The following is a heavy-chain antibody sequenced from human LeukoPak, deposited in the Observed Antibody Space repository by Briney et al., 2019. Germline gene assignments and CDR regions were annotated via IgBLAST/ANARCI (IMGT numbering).Heavy chain of an antibody. CDR3: ARAVGDGSGSYYLDY. V-gene: IGHV3-21*01. CDR2: MSSSSSYI. D-gene: IGHD3-10*01. CDR1: GFTFSSYS. Sequence: GGSLRLSCAASGFTFSSYSMNWVRQAPGKGLEWVSSMSSSSSYIYYADSAKGRFTISRDNAKNSLYLQMNSLRAEDTAVYYCARAVGDGSGSYYLDYWGQGTLVTVSS. J-gene: IGHJ4*02.